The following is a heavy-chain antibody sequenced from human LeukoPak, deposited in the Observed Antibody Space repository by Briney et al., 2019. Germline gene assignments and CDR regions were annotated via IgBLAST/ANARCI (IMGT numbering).Heavy chain of an antibody. CDR2: IIPIFGTA. Sequence: ASVTVSCKASGGTFSSYAISWVRQAPGQGLEWMGGIIPIFGTANYAQKFQGRVTITADESTSTAYMELSSLRSEDTAVYYCARDPQNTEHQLLETNWFDPWGQGTLVTVSS. CDR3: ARDPQNTEHQLLETNWFDP. D-gene: IGHD2-2*01. V-gene: IGHV1-69*13. CDR1: GGTFSSYA. J-gene: IGHJ5*02.